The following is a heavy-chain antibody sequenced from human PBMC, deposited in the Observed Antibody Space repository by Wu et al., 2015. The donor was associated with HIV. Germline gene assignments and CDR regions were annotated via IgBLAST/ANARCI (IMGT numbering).Heavy chain of an antibody. CDR2: ITPVLGST. V-gene: IGHV1-69*11. D-gene: IGHD3-10*01. Sequence: QVQLEQSGAEIKKPGSSVKVSCKASRDTFKRFAITWVRQAPGQGLECMGKITPVLGSTVYTQKFQDRVTITADESTSTSYMELSSLTSEDTAVYYCAREVGAMLANWFDPWGQGTLVIVSS. CDR1: RDTFKRFA. CDR3: AREVGAMLANWFDP. J-gene: IGHJ5*02.